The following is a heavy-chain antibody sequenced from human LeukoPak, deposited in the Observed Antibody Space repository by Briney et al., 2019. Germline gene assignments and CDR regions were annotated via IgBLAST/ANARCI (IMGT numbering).Heavy chain of an antibody. CDR2: IYHFGST. CDR3: ARDSLSMVRGEYYYYYYYMDV. J-gene: IGHJ6*03. CDR1: GGSISSNNW. Sequence: SETLSLTCTVSGGSISSNNWWSWVRQPPGKGLEWIGEIYHFGSTNYNPSLKSRVTMSVDTSKNQFSLKLSSVTAADTAVYYCARDSLSMVRGEYYYYYYYMDVWGKGTTVTISS. D-gene: IGHD3-10*01. V-gene: IGHV4-4*02.